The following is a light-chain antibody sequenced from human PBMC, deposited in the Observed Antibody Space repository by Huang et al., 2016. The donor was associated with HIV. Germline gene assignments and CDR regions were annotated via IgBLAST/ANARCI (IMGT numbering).Light chain of an antibody. J-gene: IGKJ1*01. CDR3: QQYNTSPRT. CDR2: GSS. Sequence: ENLMTQSPSTLSVSPGESATLSCRASQSVFKNLSWYQQKPGQAPKLLIDGSSTRAAGIPARFSGSWSGTDFTLTISSLQSEDFAVYYCQQYNTSPRTFGQGTKVEV. V-gene: IGKV3-15*01. CDR1: QSVFKN.